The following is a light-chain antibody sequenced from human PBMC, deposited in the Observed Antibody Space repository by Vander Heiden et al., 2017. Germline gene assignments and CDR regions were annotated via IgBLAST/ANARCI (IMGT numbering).Light chain of an antibody. CDR1: NIGSKG. J-gene: IGLJ2*01. Sequence: SYVLTQPPSVSVAPGQTARITCGGNNIGSKGVHWYQQKPGQAPMLVVYDDSDRPSGIPERFSGSNSGNTATLTISRVEAGDEADYYCQVWDSNSDHPIIGGGTKLTVL. CDR3: QVWDSNSDHPI. CDR2: DDS. V-gene: IGLV3-21*02.